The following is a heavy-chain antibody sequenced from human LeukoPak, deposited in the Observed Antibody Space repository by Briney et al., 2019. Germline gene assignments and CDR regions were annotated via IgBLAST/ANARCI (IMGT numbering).Heavy chain of an antibody. CDR3: AKDKDYDILTGYSPYYFDY. CDR1: GFIFSHYS. V-gene: IGHV3-23*01. Sequence: GGSLRLSCAASGFIFSHYSMNWVRQAPGKGLEWVSAISGSGGSTYYADSVKGRFTISRDNSKNTLYLQMNSLRAEDTAVYYCAKDKDYDILTGYSPYYFDYWGQGTLVTVSS. D-gene: IGHD3-9*01. J-gene: IGHJ4*02. CDR2: ISGSGGST.